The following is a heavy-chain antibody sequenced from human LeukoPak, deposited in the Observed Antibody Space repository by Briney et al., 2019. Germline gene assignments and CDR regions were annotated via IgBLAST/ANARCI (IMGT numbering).Heavy chain of an antibody. CDR3: ASGLSGYYSLDAFDI. CDR1: GYTFTSYG. J-gene: IGHJ3*02. Sequence: GASVKVSCKASGYTFTSYGVTWVRQAPGQGLEWMGWISAYNGNTNYAQKLQGRVTMTTDTSTSTAYMELRSLRSDDTAVYYCASGLSGYYSLDAFDIWGQGTMVTVSS. D-gene: IGHD3-22*01. V-gene: IGHV1-18*01. CDR2: ISAYNGNT.